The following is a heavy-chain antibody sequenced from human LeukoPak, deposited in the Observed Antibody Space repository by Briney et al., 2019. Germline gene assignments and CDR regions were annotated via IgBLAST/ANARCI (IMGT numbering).Heavy chain of an antibody. J-gene: IGHJ4*02. D-gene: IGHD1-26*01. Sequence: GGSLRLSCAASGFTFDDYGMSWVRQAPGKGLEWASGINWNGGSTGYADSVKGRFTISRDNAKNSLYLQMKSLRAEDTAVYYCARVAHYYHLDQWGQGTLVTVSS. CDR1: GFTFDDYG. V-gene: IGHV3-20*04. CDR2: INWNGGST. CDR3: ARVAHYYHLDQ.